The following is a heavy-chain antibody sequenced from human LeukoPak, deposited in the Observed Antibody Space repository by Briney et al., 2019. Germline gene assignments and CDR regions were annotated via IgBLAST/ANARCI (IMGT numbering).Heavy chain of an antibody. CDR3: AREGSSGYYRYFDL. CDR1: GFTFSDYY. J-gene: IGHJ2*01. Sequence: PGGSLRLSCAASGFTFSDYYMSWIRQAPGKGLEWVSYISSSDSTIYYADSVKGRFTISRDNAKNSLYLQMNSLRAEDTAVYYCAREGSSGYYRYFDLWGRGTLVTVSS. CDR2: ISSSDSTI. D-gene: IGHD3-22*01. V-gene: IGHV3-11*01.